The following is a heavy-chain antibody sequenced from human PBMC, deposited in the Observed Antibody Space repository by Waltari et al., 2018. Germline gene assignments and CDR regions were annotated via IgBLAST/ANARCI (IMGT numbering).Heavy chain of an antibody. J-gene: IGHJ5*02. Sequence: QVQLQESGPGLVKPSETLSLNCTVSGGSISSHYWSWIRQPPGKGLEWIGYIYYSGSTNSTPSLKSRVTISVDTSKNQFSLKLSSVTAADTAVYYCARDRIVGAVDPWGQGTLVTVSS. D-gene: IGHD1-26*01. CDR2: IYYSGST. V-gene: IGHV4-59*11. CDR1: GGSISSHY. CDR3: ARDRIVGAVDP.